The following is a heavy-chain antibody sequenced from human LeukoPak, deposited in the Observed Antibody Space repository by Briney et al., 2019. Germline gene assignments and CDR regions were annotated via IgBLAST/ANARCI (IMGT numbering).Heavy chain of an antibody. J-gene: IGHJ5*02. CDR2: MNPNSGNT. CDR3: ARGLRKTYYYDSSGP. V-gene: IGHV1-8*01. Sequence: ASVKVSCKASGYTFTSYDINWVRQATGQGLEWMGWMNPNSGNTGYAQKFQGRVTMTRNTPISTAYMELSSLRSEDTAVYYCARGLRKTYYYDSSGPWGQGTLVTVSS. CDR1: GYTFTSYD. D-gene: IGHD3-22*01.